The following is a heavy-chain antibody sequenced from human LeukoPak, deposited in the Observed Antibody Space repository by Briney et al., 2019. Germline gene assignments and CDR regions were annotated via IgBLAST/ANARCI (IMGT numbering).Heavy chain of an antibody. CDR2: IRYDGSNN. J-gene: IGHJ4*02. V-gene: IGHV3-30*02. Sequence: GGSLRLSCAAAGFTFSTYGMHWVRQAPDKGLEWVAFIRYDGSNNHYADSVKGRFTISRDNSKNTLYLQMNSLKAEDTAVHYCAAQEDYYLDFWGQGTLVTVSS. CDR1: GFTFSTYG. CDR3: AAQEDYYLDF. D-gene: IGHD2-15*01.